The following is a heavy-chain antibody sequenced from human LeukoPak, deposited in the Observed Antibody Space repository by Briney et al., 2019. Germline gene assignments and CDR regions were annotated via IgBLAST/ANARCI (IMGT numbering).Heavy chain of an antibody. D-gene: IGHD2-2*01. CDR3: AREEYQLHPDYYYMDV. V-gene: IGHV3-48*01. CDR2: ISSSSSTI. Sequence: PGGSLRLSCAASGFTFSSYSMNWVRQAPGKGLEGVSYISSSSSTIYYADSVKGRFTISRDNAKNSLYLQMNSLRAEDTAVYYCAREEYQLHPDYYYMDVWGKGTTVTVSS. J-gene: IGHJ6*03. CDR1: GFTFSSYS.